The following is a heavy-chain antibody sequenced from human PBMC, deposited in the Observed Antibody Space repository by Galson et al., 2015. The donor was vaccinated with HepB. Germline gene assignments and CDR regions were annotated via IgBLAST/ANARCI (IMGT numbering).Heavy chain of an antibody. CDR1: GFTFSSYW. CDR3: ARAFLTRFGGILTGYWGY. CDR2: IKQDGSEK. Sequence: SLRLSCAASGFTFSSYWMSWVRQAPGKGLEWVANIKQDGSEKYYVDSVKGRFTISRDNAKNSLYLQMYSLRAEDTAVYYCARAFLTRFGGILTGYWGYWGQGTLVTVSS. V-gene: IGHV3-7*03. D-gene: IGHD3-9*01. J-gene: IGHJ4*02.